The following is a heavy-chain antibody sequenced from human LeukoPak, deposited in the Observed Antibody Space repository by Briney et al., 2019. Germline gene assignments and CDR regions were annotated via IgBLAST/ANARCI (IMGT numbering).Heavy chain of an antibody. J-gene: IGHJ5*02. CDR2: IWYDGSNK. D-gene: IGHD3-3*01. Sequence: PGGSLRLSCAASGFTFSSYGMHWVRQALGKGLEWVAVIWYDGSNKYYADSVKGRFTISRDNSKNTLYLQMNSLRAEDTAVYYCARDLTYYDFWSGYYLNWFDPWGQGTLVTVSS. V-gene: IGHV3-33*01. CDR1: GFTFSSYG. CDR3: ARDLTYYDFWSGYYLNWFDP.